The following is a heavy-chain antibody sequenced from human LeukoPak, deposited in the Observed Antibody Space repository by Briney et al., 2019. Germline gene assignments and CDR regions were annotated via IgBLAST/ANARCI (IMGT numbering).Heavy chain of an antibody. CDR2: INPNSGDI. CDR1: GYTFTGYY. J-gene: IGHJ4*02. Sequence: ASVKVSRKASGYTFTGYYMHWVRQAPGQGLECMGWINPNSGDIKYAQKFQGRVTMTRDTSISTAYMELSRLRSDDTAVYYCATQRGSYLWGTDFDYWGQGTLVTVSS. CDR3: ATQRGSYLWGTDFDY. D-gene: IGHD3-16*01. V-gene: IGHV1-2*02.